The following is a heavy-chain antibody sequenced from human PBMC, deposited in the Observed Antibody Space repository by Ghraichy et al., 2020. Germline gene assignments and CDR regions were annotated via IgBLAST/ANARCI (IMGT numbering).Heavy chain of an antibody. J-gene: IGHJ6*02. V-gene: IGHV4-59*08. CDR3: ASNKYGIDV. CDR2: IYYSGST. Sequence: SCTVSGGSISSYYWSWIRQPPGKGLEWIGYIYYSGSTNYNPSLKSRVTISVDTSKNQFSLKLSSVTAADTAVYYCASNKYGIDVWGQGTTVTVSS. D-gene: IGHD1/OR15-1a*01. CDR1: GGSISSYY.